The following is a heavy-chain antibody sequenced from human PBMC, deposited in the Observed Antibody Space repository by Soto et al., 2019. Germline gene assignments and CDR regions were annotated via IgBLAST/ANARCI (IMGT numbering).Heavy chain of an antibody. CDR3: AKDILLYSSRTHGMDV. Sequence: EVQLVESGGGLVQPGRSLRLSCATSGFTFDDYAMHWVRLAPGKGLEWVSGISWNSGSIVYADSVKGRFTISRDNAKHSLYLQMNSLRAEDTALYYCAKDILLYSSRTHGMDVWAQGTTVTVSS. CDR2: ISWNSGSI. D-gene: IGHD6-13*01. V-gene: IGHV3-9*01. J-gene: IGHJ6*02. CDR1: GFTFDDYA.